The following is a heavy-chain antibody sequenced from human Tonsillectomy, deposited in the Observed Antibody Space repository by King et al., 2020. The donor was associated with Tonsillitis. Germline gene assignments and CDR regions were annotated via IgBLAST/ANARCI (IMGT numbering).Heavy chain of an antibody. CDR3: ARDDNWGSDY. Sequence: VQLVESGGGLVQPGGSLRLSCAASGFTFIRYWMSWVRQAPGNGLEGVANKKEDGCGQYYVDSVTGRFTISRDNARNSLYLQMYSLRAEDTAVYYCARDDNWGSDYWGQGTLVTVSS. CDR2: KKEDGCGQ. V-gene: IGHV3-7*01. CDR1: GFTFIRYW. D-gene: IGHD7-27*01. J-gene: IGHJ4*02.